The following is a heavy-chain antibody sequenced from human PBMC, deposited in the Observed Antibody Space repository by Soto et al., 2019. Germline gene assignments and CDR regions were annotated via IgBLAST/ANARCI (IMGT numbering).Heavy chain of an antibody. CDR1: GFTFSNYW. V-gene: IGHV3-7*01. Sequence: GGSLRLSCAASGFTFSNYWMSWVRQAPGKGLEWVVNIKQDGSEKYYGDSVKGRFTISRDNAENSLYLQMNSLRAEDTAVYYCARRVGRFGDAFDLWGQGTMVTVSS. CDR2: IKQDGSEK. CDR3: ARRVGRFGDAFDL. J-gene: IGHJ3*01. D-gene: IGHD3-10*01.